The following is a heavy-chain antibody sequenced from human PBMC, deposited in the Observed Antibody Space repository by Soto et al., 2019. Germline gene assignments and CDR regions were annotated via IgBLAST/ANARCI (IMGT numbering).Heavy chain of an antibody. CDR1: GGSISSGGHY. D-gene: IGHD3-10*01. CDR2: IYYSGSN. V-gene: IGHV4-31*01. J-gene: IGHJ6*02. Sequence: SETLSLTCTVSGGSISSGGHYWSWIRQHPGKGREGIGYIYYSGSNNYNPSLKSLVTISIDTSKNQFSLKLSSVTAADTAGYYCARGASRVVGSGSYGRYFYYYGMDVWGQGTTVTVSS. CDR3: ARGASRVVGSGSYGRYFYYYGMDV.